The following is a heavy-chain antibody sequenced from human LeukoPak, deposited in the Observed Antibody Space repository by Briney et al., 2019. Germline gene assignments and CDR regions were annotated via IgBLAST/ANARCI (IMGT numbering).Heavy chain of an antibody. CDR1: RFNFRNYW. CDR3: ATDGDSTVDFDY. J-gene: IGHJ4*02. D-gene: IGHD4-23*01. CDR2: SSSDGSST. Sequence: PGGSLRLSCVATRFNFRNYWMHWARQAPGKGLVWVSRSSSDGSSTVYADSVEGRFTISRDNAKNTLYLEMNSLRVGDTAVYYCATDGDSTVDFDYWGQGALVTVSP. V-gene: IGHV3-74*01.